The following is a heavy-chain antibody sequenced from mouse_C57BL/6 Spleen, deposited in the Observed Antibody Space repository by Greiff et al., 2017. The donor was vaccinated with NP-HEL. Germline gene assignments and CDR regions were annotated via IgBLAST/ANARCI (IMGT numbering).Heavy chain of an antibody. V-gene: IGHV1-80*01. D-gene: IGHD2-5*01. Sequence: QVQLQQSGAELVKPGASVKISCKASGYAFSSYWMNWVKQRPGKGLEWIGQIYPGDGDTNYNGKFKGKATLTADKSSSTAYMQRSSLTSEDSAVYFCARRSNSYAMDYWGQGTSVTVSS. J-gene: IGHJ4*01. CDR3: ARRSNSYAMDY. CDR1: GYAFSSYW. CDR2: IYPGDGDT.